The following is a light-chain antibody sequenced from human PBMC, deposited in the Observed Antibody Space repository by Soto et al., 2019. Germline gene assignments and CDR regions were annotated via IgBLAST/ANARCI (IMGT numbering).Light chain of an antibody. CDR3: HQYHSPPQT. Sequence: EIVLMQSPGTLSLSPGERATLSCRASQTMTRAYVAWYQQKPGQAPRLLIYAAFYRATGISDKFSGSGSGTDFSLTISRLEPEDSAVYYCHQYHSPPQTFGQGTKVEIK. CDR2: AAF. CDR1: QTMTRAY. V-gene: IGKV3-20*01. J-gene: IGKJ2*01.